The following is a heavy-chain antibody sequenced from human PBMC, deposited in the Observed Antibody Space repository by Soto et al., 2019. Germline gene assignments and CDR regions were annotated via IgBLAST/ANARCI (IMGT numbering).Heavy chain of an antibody. CDR1: GGSISNYY. CDR3: AREMTTLGPFDY. CDR2: VFYSGAT. Sequence: QVQLQESGPGLVKPSETLSLTCAVSGGSISNYYWSWLRQPPGKELEWIGYVFYSGATNYNPSLKSRVTISIDTSKHQFSLKLSSVTAADTAVYYCAREMTTLGPFDYWGQGTLVTVSS. D-gene: IGHD4-17*01. V-gene: IGHV4-59*01. J-gene: IGHJ4*02.